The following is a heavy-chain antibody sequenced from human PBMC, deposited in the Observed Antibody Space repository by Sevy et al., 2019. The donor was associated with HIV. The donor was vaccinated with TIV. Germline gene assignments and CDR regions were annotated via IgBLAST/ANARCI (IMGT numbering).Heavy chain of an antibody. CDR2: INHSGST. CDR3: ARRRVLRFLEWLPNWFDP. D-gene: IGHD3-3*01. J-gene: IGHJ5*02. V-gene: IGHV4-34*01. CDR1: GGSFSGYY. Sequence: SETLSLTCAVYGGSFSGYYWSGIRQPPGKGLEWIGEINHSGSTNYNPSLKSRVTISVDTSKNQFSLKLSSVTAADTAVYYCARRRVLRFLEWLPNWFDPWGQGTLVTVSS.